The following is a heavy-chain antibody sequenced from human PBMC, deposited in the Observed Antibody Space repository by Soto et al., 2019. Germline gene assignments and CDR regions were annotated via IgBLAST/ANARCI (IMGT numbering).Heavy chain of an antibody. CDR3: ARESPPDYGDYYPLRSKSGLIDY. D-gene: IGHD4-17*01. V-gene: IGHV4-30-4*01. J-gene: IGHJ4*02. CDR1: GGSINSGDYY. CDR2: IYYSGST. Sequence: QVQLQESGPGLVKPSQTLSLTCTVSGGSINSGDYYWSWIRQPPGKGLEWIGYIYYSGSTYYNPSLKSRVTISVDTSKNQFSLKLRSVTAADTAVYYCARESPPDYGDYYPLRSKSGLIDYWGQGTLVTVSS.